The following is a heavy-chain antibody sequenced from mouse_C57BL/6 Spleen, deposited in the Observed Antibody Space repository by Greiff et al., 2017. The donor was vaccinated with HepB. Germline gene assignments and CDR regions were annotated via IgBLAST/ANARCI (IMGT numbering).Heavy chain of an antibody. V-gene: IGHV1-58*01. CDR2: IYIGNGYT. CDR3: ARNSNYDAMDY. D-gene: IGHD2-5*01. CDR1: GYTFTSYW. J-gene: IGHJ4*01. Sequence: VQLQQPGAELVKPGASVKLSCKASGYTFTSYWMHWVKQRPGQGLEWIGYIYIGNGYTEYNEKFKGKATLTSDTSSSTAYMQLSSLTSEDSAIYFCARNSNYDAMDYWGQGTSVTVSS.